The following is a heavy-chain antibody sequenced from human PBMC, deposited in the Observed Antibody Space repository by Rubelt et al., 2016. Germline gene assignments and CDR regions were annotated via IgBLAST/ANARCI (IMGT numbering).Heavy chain of an antibody. Sequence: VGTYYNPSLKSRVTLSVDTSKNQFSLKLSSVTAADTAVYYCARDPSIPAAMRHHWYFDLWGRGTLVTVSS. CDR2: VGT. CDR3: ARDPSIPAAMRHHWYFDL. V-gene: IGHV4-39*02. D-gene: IGHD2-2*01. J-gene: IGHJ2*01.